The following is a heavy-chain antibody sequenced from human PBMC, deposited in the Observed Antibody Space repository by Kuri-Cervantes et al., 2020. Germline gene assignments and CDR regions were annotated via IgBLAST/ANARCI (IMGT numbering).Heavy chain of an antibody. CDR2: LSASGGST. CDR3: ASFAPGALIGLEY. V-gene: IGHV3-23*01. Sequence: GGSLRLSCAASGFTFSSYAMSWVRQAPGKGLEWVSGLSASGGSTYYADSVKGRFTISRDNAKNTLYLQMNSLSAEDTAVYYCASFAPGALIGLEYWGQGTLVTVSS. J-gene: IGHJ4*02. D-gene: IGHD2/OR15-2a*01. CDR1: GFTFSSYA.